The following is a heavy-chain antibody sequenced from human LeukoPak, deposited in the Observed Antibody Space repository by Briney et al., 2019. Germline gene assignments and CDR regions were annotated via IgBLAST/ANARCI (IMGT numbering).Heavy chain of an antibody. J-gene: IGHJ4*02. CDR3: AKGGGGGYSYGYGQLDY. CDR2: INWNAGST. Sequence: GGSLRLSCAASGFTFHDYAMYWVRQAPGKGLEWVSLINWNAGSTYYADSAKGRFTISRDNSKNSLYLQMYSLIAEDTAMYYLAKGGGGGYSYGYGQLDYWGQGTLVTVSS. D-gene: IGHD5-18*01. CDR1: GFTFHDYA. V-gene: IGHV3-43D*04.